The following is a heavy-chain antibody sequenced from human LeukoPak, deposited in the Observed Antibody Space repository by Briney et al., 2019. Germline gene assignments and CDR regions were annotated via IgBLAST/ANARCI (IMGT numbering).Heavy chain of an antibody. V-gene: IGHV1-69*01. J-gene: IGHJ4*02. CDR2: IIPIFGTA. Sequence: SVKVSCKASGGTFSSYAISWVRQALGQGLEWMGGIIPIFGTANYAQKFQGRVTITADESTITAYMELSSLRSEDTAVYYCARAYYYDSSAQSTPFDYWGQGTLVTVSS. D-gene: IGHD3-22*01. CDR1: GGTFSSYA. CDR3: ARAYYYDSSAQSTPFDY.